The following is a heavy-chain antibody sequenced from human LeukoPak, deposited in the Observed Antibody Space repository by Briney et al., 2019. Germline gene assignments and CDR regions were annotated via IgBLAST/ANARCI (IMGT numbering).Heavy chain of an antibody. D-gene: IGHD6-19*01. J-gene: IGHJ4*02. CDR3: AKRSIAVAGTWYFDY. Sequence: GSSLQISCKAFSYSFTSYWIGCVRQMPGKGLEWMGMIYPGDSDTRYSPSFQGQVTISADTSNSTAYLKWSSLKASDTAMYYCAKRSIAVAGTWYFDYWGQGTLVTVPS. V-gene: IGHV5-51*01. CDR1: SYSFTSYW. CDR2: IYPGDSDT.